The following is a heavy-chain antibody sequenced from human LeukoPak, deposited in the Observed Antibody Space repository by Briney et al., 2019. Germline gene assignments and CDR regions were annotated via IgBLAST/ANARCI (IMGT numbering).Heavy chain of an antibody. CDR1: GGSISSYS. D-gene: IGHD3-10*01. CDR2: ISHSGST. CDR3: ARVWSYYGIDY. J-gene: IGHJ4*01. V-gene: IGHV4-59*01. Sequence: KPAETLTLTRTVSGGSISSYSRSWIRHPPAKGLGWCGYISHSGSTNCRPSLQRRVTISIDTSKIQFSLCLSSVTAADTAVYYCARVWSYYGIDYWG.